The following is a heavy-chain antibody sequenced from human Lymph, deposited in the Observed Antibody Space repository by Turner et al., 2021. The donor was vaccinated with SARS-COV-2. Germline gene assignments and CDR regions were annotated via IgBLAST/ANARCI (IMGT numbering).Heavy chain of an antibody. Sequence: EVQLVESGGGLVQPGGSLRLSCAASGFTFSYYWMSWVRQAPGKGLEWVANIKQDGSEKYYVDSVKGRFTISRDNAKNSLFLQMNSLRAEDTAVYYCARMGSSSWYFDYWGQGILVTVSS. V-gene: IGHV3-7*01. D-gene: IGHD1-26*01. CDR2: IKQDGSEK. CDR1: GFTFSYYW. CDR3: ARMGSSSWYFDY. J-gene: IGHJ4*02.